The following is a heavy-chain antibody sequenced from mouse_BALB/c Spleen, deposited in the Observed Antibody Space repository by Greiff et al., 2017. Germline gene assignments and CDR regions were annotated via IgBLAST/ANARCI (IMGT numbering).Heavy chain of an antibody. D-gene: IGHD2-4*01. V-gene: IGHV5-6*01. CDR1: GFTFSSYG. Sequence: EVKLVESGGDLVKPGGSLKLSCAASGFTFSSYGMSWVRQTPDKRLEWVATISSGGSYTYYPDSVKGRFTISRDNAKNTLYLQMSSLKSEDTAMYYCARHRDDCDVFAYWGQGTLVTVSA. CDR3: ARHRDDCDVFAY. CDR2: ISSGGSYT. J-gene: IGHJ3*01.